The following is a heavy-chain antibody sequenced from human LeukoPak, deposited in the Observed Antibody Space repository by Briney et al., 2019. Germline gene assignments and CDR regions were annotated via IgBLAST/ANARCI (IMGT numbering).Heavy chain of an antibody. CDR3: ARDHNYAFDN. CDR1: GFPFNEYS. Sequence: GGSLRLSCAASGFPFNEYSMNWVRQAPGKGLEWISYIGISSGNTKYADFVKGRFTISGDNAKKSLYLQMNSLRVEDTAVYYCARDHNYAFDNWGQGTLVTVSS. J-gene: IGHJ4*02. CDR2: IGISSGNT. D-gene: IGHD1-1*01. V-gene: IGHV3-11*06.